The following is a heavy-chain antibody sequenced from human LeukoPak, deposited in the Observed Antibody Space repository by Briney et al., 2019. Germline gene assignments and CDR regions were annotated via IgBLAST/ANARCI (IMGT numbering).Heavy chain of an antibody. Sequence: SETLSLTCTVSSGSFRTYYWSWIRQPPGKGLEWIGYIFYNEGTSYNPSLKSRVTISVDTSNDQFSLKVSSVTAADTAVYYCARGGSSWYADYWGQGTLVTVSS. D-gene: IGHD6-13*01. V-gene: IGHV4-59*01. CDR2: IFYNEGT. J-gene: IGHJ4*02. CDR3: ARGGSSWYADY. CDR1: SGSFRTYY.